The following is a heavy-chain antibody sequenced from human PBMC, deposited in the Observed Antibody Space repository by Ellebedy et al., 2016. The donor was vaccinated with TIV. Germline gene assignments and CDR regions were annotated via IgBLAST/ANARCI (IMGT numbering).Heavy chain of an antibody. Sequence: SETLSLTXTVSGGSISSYYWSWIRQPPGKGLEWIGYIYYSGSTNYNPSLKSRVTISVDTSKNQFSLKLSSVTAADTAVYYCARDGDGYTASEFDYWGQGTLVTVSS. V-gene: IGHV4-59*01. D-gene: IGHD5-24*01. CDR2: IYYSGST. J-gene: IGHJ4*02. CDR3: ARDGDGYTASEFDY. CDR1: GGSISSYY.